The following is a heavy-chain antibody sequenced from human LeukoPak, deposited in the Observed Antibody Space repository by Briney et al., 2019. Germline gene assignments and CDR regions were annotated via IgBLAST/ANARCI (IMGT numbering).Heavy chain of an antibody. CDR2: MNPNSGNT. CDR3: ATRAADVPTRPAYYYYYMDV. Sequence: GASVKVSCKASGYTFTSYDINWVRQATGQGLEWMGWMNPNSGNTGYAQKFQGRVTMTRNTSISTAYMELSSLRSEDTAVYYCATRAADVPTRPAYYYYYMDVWGKGTTVTVSS. V-gene: IGHV1-8*01. CDR1: GYTFTSYD. D-gene: IGHD6-6*01. J-gene: IGHJ6*03.